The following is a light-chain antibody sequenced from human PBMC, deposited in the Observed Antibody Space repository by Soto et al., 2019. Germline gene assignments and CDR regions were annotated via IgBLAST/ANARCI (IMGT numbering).Light chain of an antibody. CDR3: QQRSNWPRSIT. Sequence: EVGLSQSPAALSLSPGERATLSCRASQSVSTYLTGYQQKPGQAPRLLIYDASNRATGIPARFSGSGSGTDFTLTISSLEPEDFAVYYCQQRSNWPRSITFGQGTRLAIK. J-gene: IGKJ5*01. CDR2: DAS. V-gene: IGKV3-11*01. CDR1: QSVSTY.